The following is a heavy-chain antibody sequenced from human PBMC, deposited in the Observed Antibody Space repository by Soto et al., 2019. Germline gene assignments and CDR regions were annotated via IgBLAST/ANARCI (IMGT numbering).Heavy chain of an antibody. J-gene: IGHJ5*02. V-gene: IGHV3-48*03. Sequence: GESLRLSCAASGFTFSSYEMNWVRQAPGKGLEWVSYISSSGSTIYYADSVKGRFTISRDNAKNSLYLQMNSLRAEDTAVYYCARAYEYAVYKSYNWLDPWGQGTLVTVSS. CDR1: GFTFSSYE. CDR3: ARAYEYAVYKSYNWLDP. CDR2: ISSSGSTI. D-gene: IGHD3-16*01.